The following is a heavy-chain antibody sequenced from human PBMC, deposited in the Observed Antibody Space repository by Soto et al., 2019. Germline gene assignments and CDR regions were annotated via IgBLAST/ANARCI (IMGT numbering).Heavy chain of an antibody. CDR2: ISSDSRYI. CDR1: GVTLSNYA. V-gene: IGHV3-21*05. Sequence: GGSLRLSCAASGVTLSNYAVKWVRQAPGKGLEWVSYISSDSRYIFHGDTVKGRFTISRDNAKNSLFLQMNSLRAEDTAVYFCTREVQPGVRREYAYWGQGTLVTVSS. D-gene: IGHD1-1*01. J-gene: IGHJ4*02. CDR3: TREVQPGVRREYAY.